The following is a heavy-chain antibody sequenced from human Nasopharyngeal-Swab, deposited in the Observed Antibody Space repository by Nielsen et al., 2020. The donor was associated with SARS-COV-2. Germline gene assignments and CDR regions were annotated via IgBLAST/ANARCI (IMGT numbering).Heavy chain of an antibody. V-gene: IGHV3-21*01. J-gene: IGHJ6*02. CDR2: ISSSSSYI. D-gene: IGHD3-22*01. Sequence: GSLRLSCAASGFTFSSYSMNWVRQAPGKGLEWVSSISSSSSYIYYADSVKGRFTLSRDNAKKSLYLQMNSLRAEDSAVYYCARSKISPSSYYDSSGYYGSYGMDVWGQGTTVTVSS. CDR3: ARSKISPSSYYDSSGYYGSYGMDV. CDR1: GFTFSSYS.